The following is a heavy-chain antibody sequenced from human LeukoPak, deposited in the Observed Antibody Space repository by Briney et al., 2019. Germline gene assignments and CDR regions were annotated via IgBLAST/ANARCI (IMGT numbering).Heavy chain of an antibody. CDR1: GDSVSTNSAA. D-gene: IGHD5-24*01. CDR3: ARGGQGDGYSADEAFDI. Sequence: SQALSLTCAISGDSVSTNSAAWNWIRQSPSRGLEWLGRTYYRSKWYNDYAGSVKSRITINPDTSKNQVSLQVSSVTAEDTAVYYCARGGQGDGYSADEAFDIWGQGTMVTVSS. J-gene: IGHJ3*02. CDR2: TYYRSKWYN. V-gene: IGHV6-1*01.